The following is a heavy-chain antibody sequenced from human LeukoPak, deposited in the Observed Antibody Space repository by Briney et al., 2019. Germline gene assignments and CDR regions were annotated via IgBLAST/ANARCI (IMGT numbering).Heavy chain of an antibody. CDR2: ISGSGGST. CDR3: AKDRTLTGITMVRGVTSFDY. J-gene: IGHJ4*02. CDR1: GFTFSSYA. D-gene: IGHD3-10*01. V-gene: IGHV3-23*01. Sequence: GGCLRLSCAASGFTFSSYAMSWVRRAPGKGLEWASAISGSGGSTYYADSVKGRFTISRDNSKNTLYLQMNSLRAEDTAVYYCAKDRTLTGITMVRGVTSFDYWGQGTLVTVSS.